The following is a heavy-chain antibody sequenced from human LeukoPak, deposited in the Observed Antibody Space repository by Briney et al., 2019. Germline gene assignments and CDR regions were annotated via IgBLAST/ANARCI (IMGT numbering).Heavy chain of an antibody. CDR3: ARILGEVLWFGELLSPGYFDY. Sequence: PGGSLRLSCAASGFTFSSYSMNWVRQAPGKGLEWVANIKQDGSEKYYVDSVKGRFTISRDNAKNSLYLQMNSLRAEDTAVYYCARILGEVLWFGELLSPGYFDYWGQGTLVTVSS. CDR1: GFTFSSYS. V-gene: IGHV3-7*01. CDR2: IKQDGSEK. J-gene: IGHJ4*02. D-gene: IGHD3-10*01.